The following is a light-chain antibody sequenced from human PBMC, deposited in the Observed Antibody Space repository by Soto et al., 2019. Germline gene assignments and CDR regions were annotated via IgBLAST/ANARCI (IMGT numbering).Light chain of an antibody. V-gene: IGKV4-1*01. CDR2: WAS. Sequence: DIVMTQSPDSLAVSLGERATINCKSSQSIFFSSTNKNDLAWYQQRPGQPPKVIISWASTREVGVPDRFSGSGSGTDFTLTISSLQAEDAAVYYCQQFYDSPPTFGQGTKVEIK. J-gene: IGKJ1*01. CDR3: QQFYDSPPT. CDR1: QSIFFSSTNKND.